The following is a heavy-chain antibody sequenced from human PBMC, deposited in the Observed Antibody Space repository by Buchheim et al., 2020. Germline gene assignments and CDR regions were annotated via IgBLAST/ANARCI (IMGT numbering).Heavy chain of an antibody. CDR3: ARGRNWGSDYYYDY. CDR2: ITTTSSTI. Sequence: VQLVESGGGVVQPGRSLRLSCAASGFTFSSYSMNWVRQAPGKGLEWISLITTTSSTIYYSDSVRGRFTVSRDNAKNSLDLQMNSLRDADTAVYYCARGRNWGSDYYYDYWGQGTL. J-gene: IGHJ4*02. D-gene: IGHD7-27*01. V-gene: IGHV3-48*02. CDR1: GFTFSSYS.